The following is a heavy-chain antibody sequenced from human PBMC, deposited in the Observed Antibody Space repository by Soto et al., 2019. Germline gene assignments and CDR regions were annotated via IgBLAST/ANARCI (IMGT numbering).Heavy chain of an antibody. CDR3: ARRISSFDYGHFDY. V-gene: IGHV5-51*01. J-gene: IGHJ4*02. D-gene: IGHD3-10*01. CDR2: IYPGGSDT. Sequence: PGESLKISCKGSGYSFTTYWIGWVRQMPGKGLEWMGIIYPGGSDTRYSPSFQGQVTISADKSISTAYLQWSSLKASDTAMYYCARRISSFDYGHFDYWGQGTLVTVSS. CDR1: GYSFTTYW.